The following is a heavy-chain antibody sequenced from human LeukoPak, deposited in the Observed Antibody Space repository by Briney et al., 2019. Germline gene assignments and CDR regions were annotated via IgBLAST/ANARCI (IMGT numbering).Heavy chain of an antibody. Sequence: SETLSLTCTVSGGSISSSSYYWGWIRQPPGKGLEWIGNIYYDTSTYYNPSLKSRVTISVDTSKNQFSLKLNSVTAADTAVYYCARTGKTLLNYDFDYWGQGTLVTVSS. CDR1: GGSISSSSYY. CDR2: IYYDTST. CDR3: ARTGKTLLNYDFDY. J-gene: IGHJ4*02. V-gene: IGHV4-39*07. D-gene: IGHD1-7*01.